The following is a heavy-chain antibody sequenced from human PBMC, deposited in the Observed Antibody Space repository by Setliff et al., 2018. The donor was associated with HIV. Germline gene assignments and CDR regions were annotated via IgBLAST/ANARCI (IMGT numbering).Heavy chain of an antibody. J-gene: IGHJ4*02. CDR1: GFTVSSNY. CDR3: ARTISNYYDSSGYYGHYFDY. V-gene: IGHV3-66*01. D-gene: IGHD3-22*01. CDR2: IYSGGST. Sequence: PSETLSLSCAVSGFTVSSNYMSWVRQAPGKGLEWVSVIYSGGSTYYADSVKGRFTVSRDTSKNTLYLQMNSLRAEDTAVYYCARTISNYYDSSGYYGHYFDYWGQGTLVTVSS.